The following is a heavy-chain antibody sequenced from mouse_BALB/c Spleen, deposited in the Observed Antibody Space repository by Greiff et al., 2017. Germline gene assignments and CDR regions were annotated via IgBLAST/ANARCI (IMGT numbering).Heavy chain of an antibody. D-gene: IGHD1-1*01. J-gene: IGHJ2*01. CDR2: ISSGGSYT. Sequence: EVQGVESGGDLVKPGGSLKLSCAASGFTFSSYGMSWVRQTPDKRLEWVATISSGGSYTYYPDSVKGRFTISRDTAKNTLYLQMSSLKSEDTAMYYCARQRDYGSRFGYWGQGTTLTVSS. CDR1: GFTFSSYG. V-gene: IGHV5-6*01. CDR3: ARQRDYGSRFGY.